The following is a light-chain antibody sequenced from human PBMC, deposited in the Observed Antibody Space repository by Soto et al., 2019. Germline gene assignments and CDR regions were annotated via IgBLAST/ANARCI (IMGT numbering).Light chain of an antibody. Sequence: QSVLTQPPSASGTPGQRVTISCSGSNSNIGGNTVNWYQQLPGAAPKLLIYSSDQRPSGVPDRFSGSKFGTTASLAISGLQSEDEADYHCATWDDSLNAAVFGAGTKVTVL. V-gene: IGLV1-44*01. CDR2: SSD. CDR3: ATWDDSLNAAV. J-gene: IGLJ1*01. CDR1: NSNIGGNT.